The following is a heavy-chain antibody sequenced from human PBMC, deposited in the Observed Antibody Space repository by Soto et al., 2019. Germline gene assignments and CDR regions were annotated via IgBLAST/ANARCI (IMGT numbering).Heavy chain of an antibody. CDR2: IIPIFGTA. Sequence: QVQLVQSGAEVKKPGSSVKVSCKASGGTFSSYAISWVRQAPGQGLEWMGGIIPIFGTANYAQKFQGRVTITADESTSTAYMELSSLRSEDTAVYHCATPLPGTIFGVVTHEDAFDIWGQGTMVTVSS. D-gene: IGHD3-3*01. J-gene: IGHJ3*02. CDR1: GGTFSSYA. CDR3: ATPLPGTIFGVVTHEDAFDI. V-gene: IGHV1-69*01.